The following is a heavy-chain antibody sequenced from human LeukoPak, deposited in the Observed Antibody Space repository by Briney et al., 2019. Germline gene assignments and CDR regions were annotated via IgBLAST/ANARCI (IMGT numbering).Heavy chain of an antibody. V-gene: IGHV4-61*01. J-gene: IGHJ5*02. CDR1: GGSVSSGSYC. CDR2: IYYSGST. Sequence: SETLSLTCTVSGGSVSSGSYCWSWIRQPPGTGLEWIGYIYYSGSTNYNPSLKSRVTISVDTSKNQFSLKLSSVTAADTAVYYCAGIGTYYYGSGSYTWFDPWGQGTLVTVSS. CDR3: AGIGTYYYGSGSYTWFDP. D-gene: IGHD3-10*01.